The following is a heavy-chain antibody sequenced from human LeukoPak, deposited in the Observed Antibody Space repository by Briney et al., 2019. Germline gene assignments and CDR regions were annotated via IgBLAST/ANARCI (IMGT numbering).Heavy chain of an antibody. D-gene: IGHD6-13*01. CDR1: GFTFSSYA. V-gene: IGHV3-23*01. J-gene: IGHJ5*02. Sequence: GGSLRLSCAASGFTFSSYAMNWVRQAPGKGLEWVSVISGSADSTYHADSVKGRFTISRDNSKNMVYLQMNSLRADDTAVYYCAKGTIATAVRSWFDPWGQGTLVTVSS. CDR3: AKGTIATAVRSWFDP. CDR2: ISGSADST.